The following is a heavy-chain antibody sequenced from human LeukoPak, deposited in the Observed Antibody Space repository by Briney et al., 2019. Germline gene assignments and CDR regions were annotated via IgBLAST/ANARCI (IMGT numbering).Heavy chain of an antibody. CDR2: IYYSGST. J-gene: IGHJ4*02. CDR3: ARGWVGFWSGYHYFDY. Sequence: KSSETLSLTCTVSGGSISSSSYYWGWIRQPPGKGLEWIGSIYYSGSTYYNPSLKSRVTISVDTSKNQFSLKLSSVTAADTAVYYCARGWVGFWSGYHYFDYWGQGTLVTVSS. CDR1: GGSISSSSYY. D-gene: IGHD3-3*01. V-gene: IGHV4-39*07.